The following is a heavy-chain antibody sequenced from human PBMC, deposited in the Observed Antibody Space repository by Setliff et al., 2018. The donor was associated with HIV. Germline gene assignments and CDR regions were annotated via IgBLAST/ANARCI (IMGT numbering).Heavy chain of an antibody. CDR1: GGSIWNYY. Sequence: KTSETLSLTCTVSGGSIWNYYWSWIRQPPGKGLEWIGTIYYSGSTYYNPSLKSRFTISTDTSKNQFSLKLRSVTAADTAVYYCARQVTEVCYFETAAGSFNYWGPGTLVTVSS. V-gene: IGHV4-39*01. J-gene: IGHJ4*02. CDR3: ARQVTEVCYFETAAGSFNY. D-gene: IGHD2-15*01. CDR2: IYYSGST.